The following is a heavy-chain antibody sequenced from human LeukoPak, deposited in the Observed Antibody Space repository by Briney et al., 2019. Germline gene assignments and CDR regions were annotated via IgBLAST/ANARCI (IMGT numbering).Heavy chain of an antibody. CDR2: ISSSGSTI. Sequence: PGGSLRLSCAASGFTFSSYEMNWVRQAPRKGLECVSYISSSGSTIYYADSVKGRFTISRDNAKNSLYLQMNSLRAEDTAVYYCAELGITMIGGVWGKGTTVTISS. CDR3: AELGITMIGGV. D-gene: IGHD3-10*02. J-gene: IGHJ6*04. CDR1: GFTFSSYE. V-gene: IGHV3-48*03.